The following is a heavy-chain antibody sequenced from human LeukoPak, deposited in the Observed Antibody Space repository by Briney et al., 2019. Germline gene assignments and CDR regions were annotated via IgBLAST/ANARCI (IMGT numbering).Heavy chain of an antibody. D-gene: IGHD6-19*01. J-gene: IGHJ5*02. Sequence: ASVKVSCKASGYTFTSYGISWVRQAPGQGLEWMGWISAYNGNTNSAQKLQGRVTMTTDTSTSTAYMDLRSLRSDDTAVYYCARSRGSGWRFDPWGQGTLVTVSS. CDR1: GYTFTSYG. CDR3: ARSRGSGWRFDP. V-gene: IGHV1-18*01. CDR2: ISAYNGNT.